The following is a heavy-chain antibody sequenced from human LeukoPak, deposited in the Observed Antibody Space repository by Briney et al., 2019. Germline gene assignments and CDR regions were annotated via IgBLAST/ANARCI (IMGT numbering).Heavy chain of an antibody. V-gene: IGHV4-61*02. D-gene: IGHD3-22*01. CDR1: GGSISSSSYY. CDR3: ARGYYDGRGHHFEY. J-gene: IGHJ4*02. Sequence: PSETLSLTCTVSGGSISSSSYYWSWIRQPAGKGLEWIGRIYTSGSTNYNPSLKSRVTMSVDTSKNQFSLKLSSVTAADTAVYYCARGYYDGRGHHFEYWGQGTLVTVSS. CDR2: IYTSGST.